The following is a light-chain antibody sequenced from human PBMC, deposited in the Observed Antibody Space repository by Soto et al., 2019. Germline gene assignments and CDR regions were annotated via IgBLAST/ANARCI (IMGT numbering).Light chain of an antibody. CDR3: QQRSNWPRT. Sequence: DILLTQSPGTLSLSPGERATLSCRASQSVSNNYLAWYQQKPGQAPRLLIYDASNRATGIPARFSGSGSGTDFTLTISSLEPEDFAVYYCQQRSNWPRTFGQGTKVDIK. J-gene: IGKJ1*01. CDR1: QSVSNNY. V-gene: IGKV3-11*01. CDR2: DAS.